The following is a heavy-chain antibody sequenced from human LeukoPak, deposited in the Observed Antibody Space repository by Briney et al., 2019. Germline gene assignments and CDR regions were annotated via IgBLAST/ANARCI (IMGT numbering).Heavy chain of an antibody. Sequence: GGSLRLSCGASGFIFKRYWMSWVRQAPGKGPEWVANIKENGSEEYYVDSVKGRFTISRDNAKNSLYLQMNSLRAEDTAVYYCAGVVGATNGDYWGQGTLVTVSS. CDR3: AGVVGATNGDY. J-gene: IGHJ4*02. V-gene: IGHV3-7*03. D-gene: IGHD1-26*01. CDR1: GFIFKRYW. CDR2: IKENGSEE.